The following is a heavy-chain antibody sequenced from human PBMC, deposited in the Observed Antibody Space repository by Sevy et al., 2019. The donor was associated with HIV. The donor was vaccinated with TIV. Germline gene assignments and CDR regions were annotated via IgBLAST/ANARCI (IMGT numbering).Heavy chain of an antibody. CDR2: ISNDGSNK. V-gene: IGHV3-30-3*01. Sequence: GGSLRLSCAASGFTLSNHVMQWVRQAPGKGLEWVALISNDGSNKYYADSVKGRFTISRDNGKNLLYLQMNDLRAEDTAVYYCARGGGFYGDYPFDYWGHGTLVTVSS. J-gene: IGHJ4*01. D-gene: IGHD4-17*01. CDR3: ARGGGFYGDYPFDY. CDR1: GFTLSNHV.